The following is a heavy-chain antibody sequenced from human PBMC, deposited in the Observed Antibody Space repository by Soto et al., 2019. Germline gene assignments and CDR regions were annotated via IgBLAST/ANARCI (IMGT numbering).Heavy chain of an antibody. Sequence: SGTLSLTCTVSGGSISSGDYYWSWIRQPPGKGLEWIGYIYYSGSTYYNPSLKSRVTISVDTSKNQFSLKLSSVTAADTAVYYCARRSGYCYYGMDVWGQGTTVTVSS. D-gene: IGHD3-3*01. J-gene: IGHJ6*02. CDR3: ARRSGYCYYGMDV. CDR2: IYYSGST. V-gene: IGHV4-30-4*01. CDR1: GGSISSGDYY.